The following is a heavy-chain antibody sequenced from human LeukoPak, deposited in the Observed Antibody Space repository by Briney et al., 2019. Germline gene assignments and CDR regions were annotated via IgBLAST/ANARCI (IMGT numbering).Heavy chain of an antibody. V-gene: IGHV3-7*01. CDR2: KKKDGSEK. D-gene: IGHD4-17*01. J-gene: IGHJ5*02. Sequence: AGSLSLSCAPYGFTLTIQCMRWFREAPRKALTWVANKKKDGSEKYYVDSGKCRFTISRDNAKNSVYLQMDIRRAEDTAVYYCTRDDYAGEGWFDPWGQGNLVTVSS. CDR1: GFTLTIQC. CDR3: TRDDYAGEGWFDP.